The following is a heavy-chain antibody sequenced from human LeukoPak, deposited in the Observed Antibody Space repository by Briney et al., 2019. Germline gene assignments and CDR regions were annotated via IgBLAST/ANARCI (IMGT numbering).Heavy chain of an antibody. CDR2: IYSGGST. CDR3: ARGYTSGYYTGHYFDY. J-gene: IGHJ4*02. Sequence: PGGSLRLSCAASGFTFSSYAMSWVRQAPGKGLEWVSFIYSGGSTYYADSVKGRFTISRDNSKNTLYLQMNSLRAEDTALYYCARGYTSGYYTGHYFDYWGQGTLVTVSS. CDR1: GFTFSSYA. D-gene: IGHD3-3*01. V-gene: IGHV3-53*01.